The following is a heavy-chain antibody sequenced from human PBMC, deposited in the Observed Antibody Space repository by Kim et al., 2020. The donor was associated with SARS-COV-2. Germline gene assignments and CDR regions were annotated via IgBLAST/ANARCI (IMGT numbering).Heavy chain of an antibody. D-gene: IGHD3-10*01. CDR3: AKSSYYDSGSLDY. Sequence: YADSVKGRFTVSRDNSKNTLYLQMNSLRAEDTAIYYCAKSSYYDSGSLDYWGQGTLVTVSS. J-gene: IGHJ4*01. V-gene: IGHV3-23*01.